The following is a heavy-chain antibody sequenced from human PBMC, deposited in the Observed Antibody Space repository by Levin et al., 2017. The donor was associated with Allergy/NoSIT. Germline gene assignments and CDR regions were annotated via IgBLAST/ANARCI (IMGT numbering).Heavy chain of an antibody. J-gene: IGHJ6*03. CDR2: ISSSGSTI. Sequence: GGSLRLSCAASGFTFSDYYMSWIRQAPGKGLEWVSYISSSGSTIYYADSVKGRFTISRDNAKNSLYLQMNSLRAEDTAVYYCARVPLSVTHYYYYYMDVWGKGTTVTVSS. D-gene: IGHD4-17*01. CDR1: GFTFSDYY. CDR3: ARVPLSVTHYYYYYMDV. V-gene: IGHV3-11*01.